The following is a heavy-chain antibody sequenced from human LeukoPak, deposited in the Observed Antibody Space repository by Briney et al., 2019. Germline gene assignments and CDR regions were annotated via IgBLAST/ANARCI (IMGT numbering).Heavy chain of an antibody. V-gene: IGHV3-21*04. CDR2: ISSGSSYI. CDR1: GFTFSSYS. Sequence: GGSLRLSCAASGFTFSSYSMNWVRQAPGKGLEWVSSISSGSSYIYYADSVKGRFSISRDNAKNSLYLQMNSLRAEDTAVYYCAREEWELRHDYNWFDPWGQGTLVTVSS. J-gene: IGHJ5*02. CDR3: AREEWELRHDYNWFDP. D-gene: IGHD1-26*01.